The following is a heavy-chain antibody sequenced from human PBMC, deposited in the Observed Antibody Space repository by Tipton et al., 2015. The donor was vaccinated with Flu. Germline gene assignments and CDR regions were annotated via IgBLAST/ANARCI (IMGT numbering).Heavy chain of an antibody. Sequence: SLRLSCAASGFTFSTYAMSWVRQAPVKGLEHVSTVSGSGGGTSYADSVKGRFTISRDNAKNSLYLQMNSLRAEDTAVYYCARFPELNDDANFAYWGQGTLVTVSS. V-gene: IGHV3-23*01. J-gene: IGHJ4*02. CDR1: GFTFSTYA. CDR2: VSGSGGGT. D-gene: IGHD1-1*01. CDR3: ARFPELNDDANFAY.